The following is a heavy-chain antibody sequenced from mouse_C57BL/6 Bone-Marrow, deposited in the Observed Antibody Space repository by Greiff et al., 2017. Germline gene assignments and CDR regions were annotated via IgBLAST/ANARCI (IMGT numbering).Heavy chain of an antibody. J-gene: IGHJ3*01. CDR3: ARDSDYDGSWFAY. Sequence: VQVVESGAELVKPGASVKLSCKASGYTFTSYWMQWVKQRPGQGLEWIGEIDPSDSYTNYTQKFKGKATLTVDTSSSTAYMQLSSLTSEASAVYYCARDSDYDGSWFAYWGQGTLVTVSA. CDR1: GYTFTSYW. D-gene: IGHD2-4*01. CDR2: IDPSDSYT. V-gene: IGHV1-50*01.